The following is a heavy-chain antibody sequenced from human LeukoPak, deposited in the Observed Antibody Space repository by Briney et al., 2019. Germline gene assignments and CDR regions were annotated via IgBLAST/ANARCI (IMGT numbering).Heavy chain of an antibody. D-gene: IGHD4-23*01. CDR1: GFSFSSFE. CDR2: ISSSGNTI. CDR3: ARDGGNNSWYGMDV. V-gene: IGHV3-48*03. Sequence: GGSLRLSCAASGFSFSSFEMNWVRQAPGKGLEWVSYISSSGNTIYYADSVKGRFTISRDNAKNSLYLQMNSLRVEDTSIYYCARDGGNNSWYGMDVWGQGTTVTVSS. J-gene: IGHJ6*02.